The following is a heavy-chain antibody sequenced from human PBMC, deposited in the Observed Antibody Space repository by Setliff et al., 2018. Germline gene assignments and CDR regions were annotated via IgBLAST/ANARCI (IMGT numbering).Heavy chain of an antibody. CDR3: ARLSWNGLRYYGLDV. CDR1: GGSFSDYY. J-gene: IGHJ6*02. D-gene: IGHD3-3*01. CDR2: INQSGNT. Sequence: SETLSLTCTVYGGSFSDYYWGWIRQSPGKRPEWIAEINQSGNTNYNPSLNSRVSVSVDTPTNQFSLKLRSVTAADTAVYYCARLSWNGLRYYGLDVWGQGTTVTVSS. V-gene: IGHV4-34*10.